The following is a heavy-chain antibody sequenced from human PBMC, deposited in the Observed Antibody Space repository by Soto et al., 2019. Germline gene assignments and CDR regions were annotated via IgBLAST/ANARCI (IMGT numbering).Heavy chain of an antibody. Sequence: EVQVVESGGDLVQPGGSLRLSCAASGFTVSSDYMNWVRQAPGKGLEWVSVIYSDGGRYYADSVNGRFTISRDNSKNMVYLQMNSLRDEDTAVYYCAVDPGDRNGMIVWCQGTAVTVSS. CDR1: GFTVSSDY. J-gene: IGHJ6*02. CDR3: AVDPGDRNGMIV. D-gene: IGHD1-26*01. V-gene: IGHV3-66*01. CDR2: IYSDGGR.